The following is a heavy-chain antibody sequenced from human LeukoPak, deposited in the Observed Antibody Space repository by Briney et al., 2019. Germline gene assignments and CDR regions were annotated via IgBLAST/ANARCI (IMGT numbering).Heavy chain of an antibody. CDR3: ARGAAYYDFWSGYLDRPMDYFDY. D-gene: IGHD3-3*01. V-gene: IGHV4-34*01. J-gene: IGHJ4*02. CDR1: GGSFCGYY. Sequence: SETLSLTCAVYGGSFCGYYWSWIRQPPGKGLEWIGEINHSGSTNYNPSLKSRVTISVDTSKNQFSLKLSSVTAADTAVYYCARGAAYYDFWSGYLDRPMDYFDYWGQGTLVTVSS. CDR2: INHSGST.